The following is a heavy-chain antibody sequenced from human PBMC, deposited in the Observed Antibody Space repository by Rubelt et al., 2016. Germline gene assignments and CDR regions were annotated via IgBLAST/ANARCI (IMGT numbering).Heavy chain of an antibody. CDR1: GGSISSYY. D-gene: IGHD6-6*01. V-gene: IGHV4-59*08. J-gene: IGHJ4*02. Sequence: QVQLQESGPGLVKPSETLSLTGTVSGGSISSYYWSWIRQPPGKGLEWIGYINYSGSTNYNPSLKSRVTISVDTSKNQFSLKLSSVTAADTAVYYCARHREYSSSFYYFDYWGQGTLVTVSS. CDR2: INYSGST. CDR3: ARHREYSSSFYYFDY.